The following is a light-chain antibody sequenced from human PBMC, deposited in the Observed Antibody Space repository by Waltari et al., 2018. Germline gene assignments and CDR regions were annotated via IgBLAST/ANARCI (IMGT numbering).Light chain of an antibody. Sequence: QSALTQPPSVSEALRQRVTMSCSGSISNLGDNGVNWYQLLPGKPPKLLIYYDNVLSSGVSDRFSASKSGTSASLAISGLQSDDEAEYYCAAWDDSLNGWVFGGGTKLTVL. CDR3: AAWDDSLNGWV. V-gene: IGLV1-36*01. J-gene: IGLJ3*02. CDR2: YDN. CDR1: ISNLGDNG.